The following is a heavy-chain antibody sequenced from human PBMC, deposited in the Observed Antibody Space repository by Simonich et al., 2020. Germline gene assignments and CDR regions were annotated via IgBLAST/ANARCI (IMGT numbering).Heavy chain of an antibody. V-gene: IGHV1-8*03. CDR1: GYTFTSYD. D-gene: IGHD2-15*01. Sequence: QVQLVQSGAEVKKPGASVKVSCKASGYTFTSYDINWVRQATGQWHEWMGWMNPYSGNTGYAQKFQGRVTITRNTSISTADMGLSSLRSEDTAVYYCARGRGGMSRGYVDYWGQGTLVTVSS. CDR3: ARGRGGMSRGYVDY. J-gene: IGHJ4*02. CDR2: MNPYSGNT.